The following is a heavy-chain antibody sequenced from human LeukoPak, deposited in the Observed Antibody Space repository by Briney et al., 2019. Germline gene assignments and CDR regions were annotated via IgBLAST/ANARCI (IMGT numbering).Heavy chain of an antibody. V-gene: IGHV4-38-2*01. D-gene: IGHD6-6*01. J-gene: IGHJ4*02. CDR2: IYHSGST. Sequence: SETLSLTCAVYGGSFSGYYWGWIRQPPGKGLEWIGSIYHSGSTYYNPSLKSRVTISVDTSKNQFFLKLSSVTAADTAVYYCASGPWYSSSSVIFDYWGQGTLVTVSS. CDR3: ASGPWYSSSSVIFDY. CDR1: GGSFSGYY.